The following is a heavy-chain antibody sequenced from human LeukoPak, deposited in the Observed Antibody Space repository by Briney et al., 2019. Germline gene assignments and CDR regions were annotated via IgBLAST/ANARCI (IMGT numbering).Heavy chain of an antibody. CDR3: ARVYEEQKHWFDP. J-gene: IGHJ5*02. D-gene: IGHD2-8*01. Sequence: SETLSLTCAVYGGSFSGYYWSWIRQPPGKGLEWVGEINHSGSTNYNPSLKSRVTISVDTSKNQFSLKLSSGTAADTAVYYCARVYEEQKHWFDPWGQGTLVTVSS. CDR1: GGSFSGYY. CDR2: INHSGST. V-gene: IGHV4-34*01.